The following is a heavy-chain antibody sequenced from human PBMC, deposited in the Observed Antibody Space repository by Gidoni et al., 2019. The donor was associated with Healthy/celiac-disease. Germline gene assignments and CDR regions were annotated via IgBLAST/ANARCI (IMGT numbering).Heavy chain of an antibody. CDR3: ARGDSRRVGPHYYYYYMDV. D-gene: IGHD6-13*01. Sequence: QVQLQESGPGLVKPSQTLSLTCAVSGGSSSSGGYSWSWIRQPPGKGLEGIGYIYDSGSTYYNPSLKSRVTISVDTSKNQFSLKLSSVTAADTAVYYCARGDSRRVGPHYYYYYMDVWGKGTTVTVSS. CDR2: IYDSGST. CDR1: GGSSSSGGYS. V-gene: IGHV4-30-4*07. J-gene: IGHJ6*03.